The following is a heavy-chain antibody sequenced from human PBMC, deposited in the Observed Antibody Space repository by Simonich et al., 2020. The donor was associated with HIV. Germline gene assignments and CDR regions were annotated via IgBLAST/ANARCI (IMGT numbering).Heavy chain of an antibody. J-gene: IGHJ4*02. Sequence: QVQLQQWGAGLLKPSETLSLTCAVFGGSFSGYYWTWIRQPPGKGLEWIGEINHRGSTNYNPSLKSRVNISVDTSNNQFSLKLSSVTAADTAVYYCARGRTVTTTGIDYWGQGTLVTVSS. V-gene: IGHV4-34*01. D-gene: IGHD4-17*01. CDR2: INHRGST. CDR3: ARGRTVTTTGIDY. CDR1: GGSFSGYY.